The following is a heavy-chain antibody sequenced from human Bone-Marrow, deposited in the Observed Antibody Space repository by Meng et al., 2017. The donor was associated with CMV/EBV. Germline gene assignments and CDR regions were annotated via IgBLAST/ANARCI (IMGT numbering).Heavy chain of an antibody. CDR2: INPNSGGT. CDR1: GYTFTGYY. D-gene: IGHD1-26*01. CDR3: ARDLRKGLRRGSYDYFDY. V-gene: IGHV1-2*02. Sequence: ASVKVSCKASGYTFTGYYMHWVRQAPGQGLEWMGWINPNSGGTNYAQKFQGRVTMTRDTSIRTAYMELSRLRSDDTAVYYCARDLRKGLRRGSYDYFDYWGQGTLVTVSS. J-gene: IGHJ4*02.